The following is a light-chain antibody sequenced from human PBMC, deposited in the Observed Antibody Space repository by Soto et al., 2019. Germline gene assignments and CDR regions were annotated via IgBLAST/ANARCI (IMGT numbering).Light chain of an antibody. CDR2: GAS. Sequence: EIVLTQSPGTLSLSPGERATLSCRASQSVSSSSLAWYQQKPGQAPRLLIYGASGRATGIPDRFSGSGSGTDFTLTISRLEPEDFAVYYCQQYGSSLYTFGQGTKLEIK. J-gene: IGKJ2*01. V-gene: IGKV3-20*01. CDR1: QSVSSSS. CDR3: QQYGSSLYT.